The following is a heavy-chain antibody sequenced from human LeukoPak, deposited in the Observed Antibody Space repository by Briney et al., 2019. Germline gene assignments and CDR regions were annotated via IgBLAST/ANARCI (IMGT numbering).Heavy chain of an antibody. Sequence: GGSLRLSCAASGFTFSSYEMNWVRQAPGKGLEWVSYISSSGSTTYYADSVKGRFTISRDNSKNTLYLQMNSLRAEDTAVYYCARDQPDYYGSGSPNYWGQGTLVTVSS. J-gene: IGHJ4*02. D-gene: IGHD3-10*01. V-gene: IGHV3-48*03. CDR2: ISSSGSTT. CDR1: GFTFSSYE. CDR3: ARDQPDYYGSGSPNY.